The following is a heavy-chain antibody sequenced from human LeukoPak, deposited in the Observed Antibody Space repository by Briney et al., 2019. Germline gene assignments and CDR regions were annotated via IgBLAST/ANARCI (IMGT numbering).Heavy chain of an antibody. CDR1: GGTFSSYA. CDR2: IIPIFGTA. V-gene: IGHV1-69*13. J-gene: IGHJ6*02. D-gene: IGHD2-2*01. Sequence: SVTVSRKASGGTFSSYAISWVRQAPGQGLEWMGGIIPIFGTANYAQKFQGRVTITADESTSTAYMELSSLRSEDTAVYYCASPIVPAAFPYYYYGMDVWGQGTTVTVSS. CDR3: ASPIVPAAFPYYYYGMDV.